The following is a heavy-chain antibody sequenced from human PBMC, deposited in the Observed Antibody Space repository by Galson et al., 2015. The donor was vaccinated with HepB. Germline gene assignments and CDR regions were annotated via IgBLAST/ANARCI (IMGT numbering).Heavy chain of an antibody. CDR2: IDPSDSYT. Sequence: QSGAEVKKPGESLRISCKGSGYSFTSYWISWGRQMPGKGLEWMGRIDPSDSYTNYSPSFQGHVTFSADKSISTAYLQWSSLKASDPARYYCARHRKGEYSRSWEGLDYWGQGTLVTVPS. J-gene: IGHJ4*02. CDR1: GYSFTSYW. D-gene: IGHD6-13*01. CDR3: ARHRKGEYSRSWEGLDY. V-gene: IGHV5-10-1*01.